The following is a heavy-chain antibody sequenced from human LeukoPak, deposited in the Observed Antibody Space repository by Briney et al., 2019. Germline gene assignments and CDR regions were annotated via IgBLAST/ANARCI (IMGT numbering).Heavy chain of an antibody. CDR1: GFTFSSYA. D-gene: IGHD1-26*01. CDR2: ISGSGGST. V-gene: IGHV3-23*01. Sequence: SGGSLRLSCAASGFTFSSYAMSWVRQAPGKGLEWVSAISGSGGSTYYADSVKGRFTISRDNSKNTLYLQMNSLRAEDTAVYYCAKEGSKRGATPYSDAFDIWGQGTMVTVSS. CDR3: AKEGSKRGATPYSDAFDI. J-gene: IGHJ3*02.